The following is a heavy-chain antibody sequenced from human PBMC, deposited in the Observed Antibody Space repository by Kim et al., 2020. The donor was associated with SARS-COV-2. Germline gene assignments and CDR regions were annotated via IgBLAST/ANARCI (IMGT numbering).Heavy chain of an antibody. CDR2: INHSGST. D-gene: IGHD3-10*01. CDR3: ARSPYGSSLADY. J-gene: IGHJ4*02. CDR1: GGSFSGYY. Sequence: SETLSLTCAVYGGSFSGYYWSWIRQPPGKGLEWIGEINHSGSTTYNPSLKSGDTISVDTSKNQFSLKLSSVTAADTAVYYCARSPYGSSLADYWGQGTLVTVSS. V-gene: IGHV4-34*01.